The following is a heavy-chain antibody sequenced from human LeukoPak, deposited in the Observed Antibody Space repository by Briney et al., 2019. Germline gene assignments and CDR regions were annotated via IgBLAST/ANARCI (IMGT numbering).Heavy chain of an antibody. CDR1: GGSISSSSYY. V-gene: IGHV4-39*07. J-gene: IGHJ6*03. D-gene: IGHD5-18*01. Sequence: SETLSLTCTVSGGSISSSSYYWGWIRQPPGKGLEWIGSIYYSGSTYYNPSLKSRVTISVDTSKNQFSLKLSSVTAADTAVYYCARENNSYGPEYYYYYYMDVWGKGTTVTVSS. CDR2: IYYSGST. CDR3: ARENNSYGPEYYYYYYMDV.